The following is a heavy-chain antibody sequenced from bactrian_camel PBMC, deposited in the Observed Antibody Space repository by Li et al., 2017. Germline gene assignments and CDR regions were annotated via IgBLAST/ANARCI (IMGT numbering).Heavy chain of an antibody. D-gene: IGHD5*01. CDR3: AVRPSPWVGSCLVDESYAY. V-gene: IGHV3S53*01. Sequence: HVQLVESGGDSVQAGGSLRLSCTCSSARIFNTNSMAWFRQTPEKEREGVAAIDSFLDADYADSVKGRLTITKDNAKNTLYLQMNSLKPEDTGMYYCAVRPSPWVGSCLVDESYAYWGQGTQVTVS. CDR2: IDSFLDA. CDR1: SARIFNTNS. J-gene: IGHJ4*01.